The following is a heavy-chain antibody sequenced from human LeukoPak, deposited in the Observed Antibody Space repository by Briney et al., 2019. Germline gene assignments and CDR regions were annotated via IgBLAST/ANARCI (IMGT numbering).Heavy chain of an antibody. CDR1: GYTFTSYY. CDR3: ARDIRGGSYPALPDY. Sequence: ASVKVSCKASGYTFTSYYMRWVRQAPGRGLEWMGIINPSGGSTSYAQKFQGRVTMTRDTSTSTVYMELSSLRSEDTAVYYCARDIRGGSYPALPDYWGQGTLVTVSS. D-gene: IGHD1-26*01. J-gene: IGHJ4*02. V-gene: IGHV1-46*01. CDR2: INPSGGST.